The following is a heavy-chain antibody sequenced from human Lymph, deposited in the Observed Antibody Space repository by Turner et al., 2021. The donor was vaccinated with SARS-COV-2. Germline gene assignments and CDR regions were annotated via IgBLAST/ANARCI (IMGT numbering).Heavy chain of an antibody. Sequence: QVQLVQSGAEVKKPGSSVKVSCKASGGTFSSYAISWVRQAPGQGVEWMGGIIPIFGTANYAQKFQDGVTITADESTSTAYMELSSLRYEDTAVYYCARDTAVAGTLGAFDIWGQGTMVTVSS. D-gene: IGHD6-19*01. CDR3: ARDTAVAGTLGAFDI. CDR1: GGTFSSYA. V-gene: IGHV1-69*01. J-gene: IGHJ3*02. CDR2: IIPIFGTA.